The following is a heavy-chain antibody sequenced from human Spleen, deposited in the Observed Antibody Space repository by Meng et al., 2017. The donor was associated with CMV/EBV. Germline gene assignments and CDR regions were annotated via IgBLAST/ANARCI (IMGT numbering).Heavy chain of an antibody. J-gene: IGHJ4*02. V-gene: IGHV3-30-3*01. Sequence: GGSLRLSCTASGFTFGDYAMSWVRQAPGKGLEWVAVISYDGSNKYYADSVKGRFTISRDNSKNTLYLQMNSLRAEDTAVYYCARDFPHDYWGQGTLVTVSS. CDR1: GFTFGDYA. CDR3: ARDFPHDY. CDR2: ISYDGSNK.